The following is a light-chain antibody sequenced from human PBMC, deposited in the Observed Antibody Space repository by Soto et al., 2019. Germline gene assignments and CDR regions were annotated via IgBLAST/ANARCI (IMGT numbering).Light chain of an antibody. CDR2: AAS. J-gene: IGKJ1*01. CDR3: QQSFSPLWT. CDR1: QSISNY. V-gene: IGKV1-39*01. Sequence: DIQMTQSPSSLSASVGDRVTITCRASQSISNYLNWYQQKPGKAPKLLIYAASSMQSGVPSRFSGSGSATDFTLTISSLQPDDSATYYCQQSFSPLWTFGQGIKVEV.